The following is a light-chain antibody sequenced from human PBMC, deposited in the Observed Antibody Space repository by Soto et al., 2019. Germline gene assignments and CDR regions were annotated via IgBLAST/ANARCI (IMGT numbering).Light chain of an antibody. CDR1: SSNIGRNT. V-gene: IGLV1-44*01. CDR3: CSYTSSSIRV. J-gene: IGLJ3*02. CDR2: GND. Sequence: QSVLTQPPSASGTPGQRVTISCSGSSSNIGRNTVIWYQQVPGTAPKLLIFGNDQRPSGVPDRFSGSKSGTSASLAVSGLQSEDEADYYCCSYTSSSIRVFGGGTKVTVL.